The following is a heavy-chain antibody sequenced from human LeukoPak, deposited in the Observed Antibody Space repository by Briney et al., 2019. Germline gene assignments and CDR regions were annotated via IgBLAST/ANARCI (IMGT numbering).Heavy chain of an antibody. J-gene: IGHJ4*02. CDR3: AGSPEYCSGGNCYRFDH. V-gene: IGHV4-59*08. CDR2: IYYTGIT. CDR1: GGSMDSYY. Sequence: SETLSLTCTGSGGSMDSYYWTWIRQPPGKGLEWIGSIYYTGITTYNLSLQSRVTLSVDTSKNQFSLMLTSVTAPDTAVYYCAGSPEYCSGGNCYRFDHWGQGTLVTVSS. D-gene: IGHD2-15*01.